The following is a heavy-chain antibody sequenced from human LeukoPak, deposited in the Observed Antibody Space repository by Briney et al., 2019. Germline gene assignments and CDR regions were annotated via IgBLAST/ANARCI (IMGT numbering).Heavy chain of an antibody. D-gene: IGHD1-26*01. CDR3: ARDRSLSIVGATTELNWDY. V-gene: IGHV1-18*01. CDR1: GYTLTSYG. J-gene: IGHJ4*02. CDR2: ISAYNGNT. Sequence: GASVKVSCKASGYTLTSYGISWVRQAPGQGLEWMGWISAYNGNTNYAQKLQGRVTMTTDTSTSTAYMELRSLRSDDTAVYYCARDRSLSIVGATTELNWDYWGQGTLVTVSS.